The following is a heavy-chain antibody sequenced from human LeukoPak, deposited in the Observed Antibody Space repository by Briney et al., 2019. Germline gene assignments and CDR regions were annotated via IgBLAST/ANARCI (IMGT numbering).Heavy chain of an antibody. J-gene: IGHJ3*02. CDR3: AREFRLWKTFDM. V-gene: IGHV3-7*01. CDR1: GFTFSSYW. Sequence: GGSLRLSCAASGFTFSSYWMSWIRQAPGKGLEWVANIKQDGSEKYYVDSVKGRFTISRDNAKNTLYLQMNSLRAEDTAVYYCAREFRLWKTFDMWGQGTMVTVSS. D-gene: IGHD2-21*01. CDR2: IKQDGSEK.